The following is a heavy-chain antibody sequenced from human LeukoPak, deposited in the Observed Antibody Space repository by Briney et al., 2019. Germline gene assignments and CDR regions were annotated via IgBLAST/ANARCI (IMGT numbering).Heavy chain of an antibody. V-gene: IGHV4-61*02. CDR3: ARVQPENDWFDP. D-gene: IGHD1-14*01. J-gene: IGHJ5*02. Sequence: PSETLSLTCTVSGGSISSGSYYWSWIRQPAGKGLEWIGRIYTSGSTNHNPSLKSRVTISVDTSKNQFSLKLSSVTAADTAVYYCARVQPENDWFDPWGQGILVTVSS. CDR1: GGSISSGSYY. CDR2: IYTSGST.